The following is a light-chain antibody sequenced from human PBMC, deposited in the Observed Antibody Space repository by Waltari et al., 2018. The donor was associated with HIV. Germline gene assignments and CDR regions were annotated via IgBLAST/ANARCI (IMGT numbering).Light chain of an antibody. CDR3: MQSTQLPIT. Sequence: DIVMTQTPLSLSVPPGRPASISCMSTQSLRHSDGNTYLYWYLQKAGQPPQLLIYEVSNRFSGVPDRFSGSGSGTYFTLKISRVDAEDVGVYYCMQSTQLPITFGQGTRLEIK. CDR1: QSLRHSDGNTY. CDR2: EVS. J-gene: IGKJ5*01. V-gene: IGKV2D-29*01.